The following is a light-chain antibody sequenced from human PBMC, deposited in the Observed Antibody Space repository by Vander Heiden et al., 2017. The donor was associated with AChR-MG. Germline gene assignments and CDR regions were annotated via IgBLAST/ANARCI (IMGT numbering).Light chain of an antibody. J-gene: IGKJ5*01. CDR3: QQYDTP. V-gene: IGKV1-33*01. CDR1: QDISNY. CDR2: DAS. Sequence: DIQMTQSPSSLSASVGDRVTITCQASQDISNYLNWYQQKPGKAPKLLIYDASNLETGVPSRFSGSGSGTDFTFTISSLQPEDIATYYCQQYDTPFGQRTRLEIK.